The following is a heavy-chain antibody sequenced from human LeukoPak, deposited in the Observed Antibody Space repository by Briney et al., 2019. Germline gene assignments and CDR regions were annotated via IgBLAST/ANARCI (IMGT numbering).Heavy chain of an antibody. V-gene: IGHV3-74*01. CDR1: GFTFSSYW. CDR2: IKTDGSST. D-gene: IGHD5/OR15-5a*01. CDR3: ARGVSGTGPDI. Sequence: PGGSMRLSCAASGFTFSSYWMHWVRQAPGKGLVWVSRIKTDGSSTDYADSVKGRFTISRDNAKNTMYLQMNSLRAEDTAVYYCARGVSGTGPDIWGLGTTVTVSS. J-gene: IGHJ3*02.